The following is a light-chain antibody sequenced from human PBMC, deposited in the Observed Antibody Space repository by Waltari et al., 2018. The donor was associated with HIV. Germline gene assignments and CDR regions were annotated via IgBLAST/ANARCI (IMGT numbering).Light chain of an antibody. V-gene: IGLV4-69*01. CDR2: LNIDGSH. Sequence: QLALTQSPSASASLGASVRLTCTLSSGKSSYSIAWHQQQPEKGPRFLMRLNIDGSHTRGDGIPDRFSGSASGAERYLTISSLQSEDEADYYCQSWDNGVRVFGGGTKLTVL. CDR1: SGKSSYS. CDR3: QSWDNGVRV. J-gene: IGLJ3*02.